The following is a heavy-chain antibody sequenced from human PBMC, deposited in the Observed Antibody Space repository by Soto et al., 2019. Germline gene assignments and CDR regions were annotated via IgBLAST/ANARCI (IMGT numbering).Heavy chain of an antibody. CDR1: GYSFTSYW. CDR2: IYPGDSDT. D-gene: IGHD1-20*01. Sequence: PGESLKISCKGSGYSFTSYWIGWVRQMPGKGLEWMGIIYPGDSDTRYSPSFQGQVTISADKSISTAYLQWSSLKASDTAMYYCARLITGTTGVYYFDYWGQGTLVTVSS. V-gene: IGHV5-51*01. CDR3: ARLITGTTGVYYFDY. J-gene: IGHJ4*02.